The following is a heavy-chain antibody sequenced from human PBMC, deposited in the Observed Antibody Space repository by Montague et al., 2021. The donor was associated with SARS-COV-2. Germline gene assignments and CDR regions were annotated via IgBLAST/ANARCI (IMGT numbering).Heavy chain of an antibody. J-gene: IGHJ4*02. CDR3: ARESLHLTGYYNDYFDY. Sequence: TLSLTCTVSGGSISSGSYYWNWIRQPAGKGLEWIGRIYTSGSTNYNPSLKSRVTISVDTSKNQFSLKLSSVTAADTAVYYCARESLHLTGYYNDYFDYWGQGTLLTVSS. CDR1: GGSISSGSYY. CDR2: IYTSGST. D-gene: IGHD3-9*01. V-gene: IGHV4-61*02.